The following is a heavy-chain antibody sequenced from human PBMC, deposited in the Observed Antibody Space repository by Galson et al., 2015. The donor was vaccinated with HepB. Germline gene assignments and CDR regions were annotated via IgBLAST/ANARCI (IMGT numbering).Heavy chain of an antibody. CDR3: ARYSSSLYSYAMDV. CDR1: GYSFGNYG. V-gene: IGHV1-18*04. D-gene: IGHD6-6*01. CDR2: ISVYNGNT. J-gene: IGHJ6*02. Sequence: SVKVSCKASGYSFGNYGFIWVRQAPGQGLEWMGWISVYNGNTDYAQKVQDRVTMTTDRSTRSAYMELRSLRSDDTAVYYCARYSSSLYSYAMDVWGQGTTVTVSS.